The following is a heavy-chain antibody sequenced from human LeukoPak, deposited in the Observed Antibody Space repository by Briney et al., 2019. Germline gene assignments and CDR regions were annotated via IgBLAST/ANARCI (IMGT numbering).Heavy chain of an antibody. J-gene: IGHJ4*02. CDR1: GFTFSSYS. Sequence: PGGSLRLSCAASGFTFSSYSMNWVRQAPGKGLKWVSSISSSSSYIYYADSVKGRFTISRDNAKNSLYLQMNSLRAEDTAVYYCAKDRVGDGYNFWGQGTLVTVSS. CDR3: AKDRVGDGYNF. V-gene: IGHV3-21*04. D-gene: IGHD5-24*01. CDR2: ISSSSSYI.